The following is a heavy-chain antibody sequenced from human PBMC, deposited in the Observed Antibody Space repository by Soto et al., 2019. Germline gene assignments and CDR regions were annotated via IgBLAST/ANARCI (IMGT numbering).Heavy chain of an antibody. CDR1: GFTFSSYA. Sequence: QVQLVESGGGVVQPGRSLRLSCAASGFTFSSYAMHWVRQAPGKGLEWVAVISYDGSNKYYADSVKGRFTISRDNSKNTLYLQMNSLRAEDTAVYYCARVLHIVVVTADDYDAFDIWGQGTMVTVSS. J-gene: IGHJ3*02. V-gene: IGHV3-30-3*01. D-gene: IGHD2-21*02. CDR3: ARVLHIVVVTADDYDAFDI. CDR2: ISYDGSNK.